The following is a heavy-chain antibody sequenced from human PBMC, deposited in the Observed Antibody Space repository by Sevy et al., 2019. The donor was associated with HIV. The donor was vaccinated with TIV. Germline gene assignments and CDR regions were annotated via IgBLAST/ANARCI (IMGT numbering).Heavy chain of an antibody. V-gene: IGHV1-18*01. CDR3: ARVPTYYYGSATYFES. J-gene: IGHJ4*02. D-gene: IGHD3-10*01. CDR2: IGAYNGNR. CDR1: GYTFASEG. Sequence: ASVKVSCKASGYTFASEGVSWVRQAPGQGLEWMGWIGAYNGNRNSAQKFQARVTMTIDTSTSTAYMELRSLRYDATAVYYCARVPTYYYGSATYFESWGQGTLVTVSS.